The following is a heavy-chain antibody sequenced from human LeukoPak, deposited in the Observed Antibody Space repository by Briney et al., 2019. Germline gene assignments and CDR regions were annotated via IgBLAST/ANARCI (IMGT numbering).Heavy chain of an antibody. CDR3: ARPGEYQLPHAFDI. D-gene: IGHD2-2*01. V-gene: IGHV3-23*01. J-gene: IGHJ3*02. CDR2: ISAGGAGT. CDR1: GFTFSSYA. Sequence: GGSLRLSCAASGFTFSSYAMNWVRQAPGKGLEWVSTISAGGAGTYYADSVKGRFTISRDNSKNTLYLQMNSLRAEDTAVYYCARPGEYQLPHAFDIWGQGTMVTVSS.